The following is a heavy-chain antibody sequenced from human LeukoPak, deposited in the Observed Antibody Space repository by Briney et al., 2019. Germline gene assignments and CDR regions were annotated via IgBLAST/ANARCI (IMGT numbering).Heavy chain of an antibody. J-gene: IGHJ4*02. D-gene: IGHD1/OR15-1a*01. CDR3: ATTHSISDY. V-gene: IGHV1-18*01. CDR1: GYTFTSYG. CDR2: ISAYNGNT. Sequence: EASVKVSCKASGYTFTSYGISWVRQAPGQGLEWMGWISAYNGNTNYAQKLQGRVTMTTDTSTSTAYMEMNSLRSEDTAVYYCATTHSISDYWGQGTLVTVSS.